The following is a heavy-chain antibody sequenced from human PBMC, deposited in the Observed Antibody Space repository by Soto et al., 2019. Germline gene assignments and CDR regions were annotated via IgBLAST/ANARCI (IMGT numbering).Heavy chain of an antibody. CDR1: GFSLSTSGMC. CDR3: ARDSTGSGSQFLDY. D-gene: IGHD3-10*01. V-gene: IGHV4-61*08. Sequence: SGPTLVNPTQTLTLTCTFSGFSLSTSGMCVSWIRQPPGKALEWIGYIYYSGSTDYNPSLKSRVTISVDTTKHQFSLKLSSVTAADTAVYYCARDSTGSGSQFLDYWGQGTLVTVSS. CDR2: IYYSGST. J-gene: IGHJ4*02.